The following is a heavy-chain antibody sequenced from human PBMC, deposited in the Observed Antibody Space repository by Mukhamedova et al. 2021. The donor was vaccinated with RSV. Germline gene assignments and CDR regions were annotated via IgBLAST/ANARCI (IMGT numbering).Heavy chain of an antibody. CDR2: IYHGGNT. V-gene: IGHV4-4*02. J-gene: IGHJ6*03. D-gene: IGHD5-18*01. CDR3: ARLLVDTSMVLQYYYYMDV. Sequence: EYMGEIYHGGNTNLNPSLKSRVTLSVDMSKNHFSLDLTSVTAADTAVYYCARLLVDTSMVLQYYYYMDVWGRGTTVTVSS.